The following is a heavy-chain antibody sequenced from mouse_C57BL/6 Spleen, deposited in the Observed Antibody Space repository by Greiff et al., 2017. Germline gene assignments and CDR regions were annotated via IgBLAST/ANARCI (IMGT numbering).Heavy chain of an antibody. CDR3: AAQTIDSSGWFAY. V-gene: IGHV3-1*01. CDR2: ISYSGST. Sequence: DVQLQESGPGMVKPSQSLSLTCTVTGYSITSGYDWHWIRHFPGNKLEWMGYISYSGSTNYNPSLKSRISITHDTSKNHFFLKLNSVTTEDTATYYCAAQTIDSSGWFAYWGQGTLVTVSA. J-gene: IGHJ3*01. CDR1: GYSITSGYD. D-gene: IGHD3-2*02.